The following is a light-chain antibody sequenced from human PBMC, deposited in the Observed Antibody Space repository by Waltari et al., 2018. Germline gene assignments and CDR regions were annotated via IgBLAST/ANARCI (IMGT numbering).Light chain of an antibody. V-gene: IGLV1-44*01. CDR1: SSNLGSNT. J-gene: IGLJ3*02. Sequence: QSVLTQPPSASGTPGQRVTIPCSGSSSNLGSNTVNWYQQLPGTPPKLLLYSNNQRPSGVPDRFSGSKSGTSASLAISGLQSEDEADYYCAAWDDSLNVWVFGGGTKLTVL. CDR2: SNN. CDR3: AAWDDSLNVWV.